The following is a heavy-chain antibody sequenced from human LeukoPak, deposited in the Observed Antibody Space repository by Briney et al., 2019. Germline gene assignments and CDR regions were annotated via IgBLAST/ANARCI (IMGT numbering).Heavy chain of an antibody. CDR1: GYTFTSYG. CDR3: ARNSRVASTSGLNY. D-gene: IGHD4-23*01. Sequence: SVKVSCKASGYTFTSYGISWVRQAPGQGLEWMGEITPIFGAANYAQTFQGRVTITADESTSTVFMELSSLRSDDTAFYYCARNSRVASTSGLNYWGQGTLVTVSS. J-gene: IGHJ4*02. V-gene: IGHV1-69*13. CDR2: ITPIFGAA.